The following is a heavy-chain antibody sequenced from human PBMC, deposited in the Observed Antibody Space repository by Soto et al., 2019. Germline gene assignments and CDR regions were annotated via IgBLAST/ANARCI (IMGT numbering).Heavy chain of an antibody. CDR2: ISTYNGDT. V-gene: IGHV1-18*01. J-gene: IGHJ4*02. Sequence: GASVKVSCKAPGYTFNTYGISWVRQAPGQGLEWMGWISTYNGDTNYAQNLQGRVTMTTDTSTSTAYMELRSLTSDDTAVYYCARDHCISSTCYLGYWGQGTLVTVSS. CDR3: ARDHCISSTCYLGY. D-gene: IGHD2-2*01. CDR1: GYTFNTYG.